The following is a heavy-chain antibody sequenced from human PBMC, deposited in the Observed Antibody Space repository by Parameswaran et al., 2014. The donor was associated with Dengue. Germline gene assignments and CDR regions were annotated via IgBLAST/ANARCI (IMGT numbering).Heavy chain of an antibody. CDR2: ISAYNGNT. D-gene: IGHD1-26*01. CDR3: ARDLSGSYSIYYYYYGMDV. J-gene: IGHJ6*02. Sequence: WVRQAPGQGLEWMGWISAYNGNTNYAQKLQGRVTMTTDTSTSTAYMELRSLRSDDTAVYYCARDLSGSYSIYYYYYGMDVWGQGTTVTVSS. V-gene: IGHV1-18*01.